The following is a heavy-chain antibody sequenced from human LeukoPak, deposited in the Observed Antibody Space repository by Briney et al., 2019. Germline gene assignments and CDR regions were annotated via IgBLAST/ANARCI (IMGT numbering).Heavy chain of an antibody. CDR3: AKLKQWQPQRYFFEY. CDR1: GDSVSSNSAA. CDR2: TYYRSKWYN. J-gene: IGHJ4*02. D-gene: IGHD6-19*01. V-gene: IGHV6-1*01. Sequence: SQTLSLTCAISGDSVSSNSAAWNWIRQSPSRGLEWLGRTYYRSKWYNDYAVSVKSRITISPDTSRNQFSLQLNSVTPEDTAVYYCAKLKQWQPQRYFFEYWGQGALVTVAS.